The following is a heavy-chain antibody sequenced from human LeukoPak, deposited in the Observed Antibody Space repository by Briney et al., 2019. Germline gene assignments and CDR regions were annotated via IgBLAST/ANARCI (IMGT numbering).Heavy chain of an antibody. CDR1: GYTLTELS. Sequence: ASVKVSCKVSGYTLTELSMHWVRQAPGKGLEWMGGFDPEDGETIYAQKFQGRVTMTEDTSTDTAYMELSSLRSEDTAVYYCARDSVNSGYDWIWAADAFDIWGQGTMVTVSS. J-gene: IGHJ3*02. V-gene: IGHV1-24*01. D-gene: IGHD5-12*01. CDR3: ARDSVNSGYDWIWAADAFDI. CDR2: FDPEDGET.